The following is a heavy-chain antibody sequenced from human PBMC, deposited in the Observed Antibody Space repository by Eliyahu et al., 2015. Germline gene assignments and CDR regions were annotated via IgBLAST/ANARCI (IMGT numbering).Heavy chain of an antibody. Sequence: QVQLVQSGAEVKKPGASVKVSCKASGYTFTSYAMHWVRQAPGQRLEWMGWINAGNGNPKYSQKFQGRVTITRDTSASTAYMELSSLRSEDTAVYYCATSPRGELPDLDAFDIWGQGTMVTVSS. CDR3: ATSPRGELPDLDAFDI. CDR1: GYTFTSYA. J-gene: IGHJ3*02. CDR2: INAGNGNP. V-gene: IGHV1-3*01. D-gene: IGHD1-26*01.